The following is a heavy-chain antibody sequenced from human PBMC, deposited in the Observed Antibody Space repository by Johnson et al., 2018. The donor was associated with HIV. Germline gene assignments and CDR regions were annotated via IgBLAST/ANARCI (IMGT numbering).Heavy chain of an antibody. CDR1: GFTFSDYY. V-gene: IGHV3-11*04. CDR2: ISTSGGTL. Sequence: QVQLVESGGGLVKPGGSLRLSCAASGFTFSDYYMSWIRQAPGKGLEWVSYISTSGGTLYYADSVKDRFTIFRDNAKSSLYLQMNSLRVEDTAIYYCARRMVVGYQALDFWGQGTVVSVPS. J-gene: IGHJ3*01. D-gene: IGHD2-21*01. CDR3: ARRMVVGYQALDF.